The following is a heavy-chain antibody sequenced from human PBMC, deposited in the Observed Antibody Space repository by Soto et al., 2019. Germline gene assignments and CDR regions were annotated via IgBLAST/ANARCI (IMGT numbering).Heavy chain of an antibody. CDR1: GGSISSGGYY. J-gene: IGHJ6*02. V-gene: IGHV4-31*03. Sequence: PSETLSLTCTVSGGSISSGGYYWSWIRQHPGKGLEWIGYIYYSGSTYYNPSLKSRVTISVDTSKNQFSLKLSSVTAADTAVYYCPRAVSSSWSWGMDVWGQGTTVTVS. D-gene: IGHD6-13*01. CDR2: IYYSGST. CDR3: PRAVSSSWSWGMDV.